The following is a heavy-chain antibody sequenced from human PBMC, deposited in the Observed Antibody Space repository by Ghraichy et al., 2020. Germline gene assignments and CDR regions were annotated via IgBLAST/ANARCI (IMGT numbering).Heavy chain of an antibody. CDR1: GGSISTYF. J-gene: IGHJ6*02. CDR2: VHYSGTT. Sequence: SQTLSLTCSVSGGSISTYFWTWIRQPPGKGLEWIAYVHYSGTTNYNPSLKSRVTISLDTSKKQFSLQLTSVTAADTAVYYCARVVIGATIRYGVDVCGQGTTVTVSS. D-gene: IGHD2/OR15-2a*01. V-gene: IGHV4-59*01. CDR3: ARVVIGATIRYGVDV.